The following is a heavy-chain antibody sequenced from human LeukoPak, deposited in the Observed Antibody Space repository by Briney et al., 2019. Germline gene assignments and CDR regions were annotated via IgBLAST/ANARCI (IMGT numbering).Heavy chain of an antibody. J-gene: IGHJ4*02. CDR1: GGSVSSGGYY. D-gene: IGHD4-17*01. CDR2: IDYSGNT. V-gene: IGHV4-31*03. CDR3: ARVVGPYGDNFDY. Sequence: SETLSLTCTVSGGSVSSGGYYWSWIRQHPGKGLEWIGYIDYSGNTFYNPSLKSRVTISVDTSKNRFSLKLSSVTAADTAVYFCARVVGPYGDNFDYWGQGTLVTVSS.